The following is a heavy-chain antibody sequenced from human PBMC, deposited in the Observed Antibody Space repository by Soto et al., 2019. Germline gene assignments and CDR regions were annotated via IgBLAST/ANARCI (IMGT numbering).Heavy chain of an antibody. J-gene: IGHJ3*02. CDR3: ARIVYGDYVKDDAFDI. CDR1: GGTFSSYT. Sequence: ASVKVSCKASGGTFSSYTISWVRQAPGQGLEWMGRIIPILGIANYAQKFQGRVTITADKSTSTAYMELSSLRSEDTAVYYCARIVYGDYVKDDAFDIWGQGTMVTVSS. CDR2: IIPILGIA. V-gene: IGHV1-69*02. D-gene: IGHD4-17*01.